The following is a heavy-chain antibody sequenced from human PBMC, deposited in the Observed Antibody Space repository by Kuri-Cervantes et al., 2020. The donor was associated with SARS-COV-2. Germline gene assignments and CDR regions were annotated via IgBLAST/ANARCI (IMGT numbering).Heavy chain of an antibody. J-gene: IGHJ4*02. CDR2: IIPIFGAQ. Sequence: SVKVSCKASGYTFTSYGISWVRQAPGQGLEWMGGIIPIFGAQTNAQKFQGRVSIIADESTNTAYMALRSLRSEDTAIYYCARDVSNGNLGLYSFDYWGQGSLVTVSS. D-gene: IGHD2-8*01. CDR3: ARDVSNGNLGLYSFDY. V-gene: IGHV1-69*13. CDR1: GYTFTSYG.